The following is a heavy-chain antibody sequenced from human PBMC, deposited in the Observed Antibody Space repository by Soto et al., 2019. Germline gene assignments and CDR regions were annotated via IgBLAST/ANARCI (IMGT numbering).Heavy chain of an antibody. J-gene: IGHJ6*02. Sequence: QVQLVESGGGVVQPGRSLRLSCAASGFTFSSYALHWVRQAPGKGLEWVAVISYDGSNKYYADSVRGRFTISRDNSRNTIYLQMNSLTTDDTAVYYCARPGSGYDVLSGQYFYYYHTIDVWGQGTTVTVSS. D-gene: IGHD3-3*01. CDR3: ARPGSGYDVLSGQYFYYYHTIDV. CDR1: GFTFSSYA. V-gene: IGHV3-30-3*01. CDR2: ISYDGSNK.